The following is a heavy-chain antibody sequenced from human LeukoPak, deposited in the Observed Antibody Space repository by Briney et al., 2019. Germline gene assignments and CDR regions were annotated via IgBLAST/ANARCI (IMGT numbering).Heavy chain of an antibody. Sequence: SETLSLTCTVSGGSISSYYWSWIRQPPGKGLEWIGYIYYTGSSNYNPSLKSRVTISVDTSNNQFSLKLSSVTAADTAVYYCARGSSGWHYWGQGTLVTVSS. CDR3: ARGSSGWHY. CDR2: IYYTGSS. CDR1: GGSISSYY. J-gene: IGHJ4*02. D-gene: IGHD6-25*01. V-gene: IGHV4-59*01.